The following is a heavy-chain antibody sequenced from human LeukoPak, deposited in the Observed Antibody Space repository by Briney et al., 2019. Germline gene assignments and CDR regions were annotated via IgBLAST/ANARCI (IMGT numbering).Heavy chain of an antibody. J-gene: IGHJ4*02. CDR1: GYTFTGYY. Sequence: GASVKVSCKASGYTFTGYYMHWVRQAPGQGLEWMGGIIPIFGTANYAQKFQGRVTITTDESTSTAYMELSSLRSEDTAVYYCARGGSYSSSSGRFDYWGQGTLVTVSS. D-gene: IGHD6-6*01. CDR2: IIPIFGTA. CDR3: ARGGSYSSSSGRFDY. V-gene: IGHV1-69*05.